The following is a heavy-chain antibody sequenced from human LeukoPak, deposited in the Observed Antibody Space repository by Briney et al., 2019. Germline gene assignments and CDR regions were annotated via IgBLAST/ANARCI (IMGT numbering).Heavy chain of an antibody. CDR1: GGSISNYY. CDR3: ARIYCSGGSCYYVDY. J-gene: IGHJ4*02. Sequence: SETLSLTCTVSGGSISNYYWSWIRQPAGKGLEWIGRIYTSGSTHYNPSLKSRVTMSVDTSKNQFSLKLSSVTAADTAVYYCARIYCSGGSCYYVDYWGQGTLVTVSS. CDR2: IYTSGST. D-gene: IGHD2-15*01. V-gene: IGHV4-4*07.